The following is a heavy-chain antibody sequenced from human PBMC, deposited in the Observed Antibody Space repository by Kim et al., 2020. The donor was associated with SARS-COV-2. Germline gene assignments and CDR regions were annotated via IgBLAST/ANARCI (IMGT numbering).Heavy chain of an antibody. J-gene: IGHJ4*02. CDR1: GGSISSSSYY. D-gene: IGHD6-13*01. Sequence: SETLSLTCTVSGGSISSSSYYWGWIRQPPGKGLEWIGSIYYSGSTYYNPSLKSRVTISVDTSKNQFSLKLSSVTAADTAVYYCARDGSSWYDLCFDYWGQGTLVTVSS. CDR3: ARDGSSWYDLCFDY. CDR2: IYYSGST. V-gene: IGHV4-39*02.